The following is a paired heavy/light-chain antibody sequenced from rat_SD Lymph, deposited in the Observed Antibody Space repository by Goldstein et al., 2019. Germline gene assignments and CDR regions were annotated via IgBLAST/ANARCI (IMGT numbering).Heavy chain of an antibody. CDR3: ARSANEASSYYDGTYYYGY. D-gene: IGHD1-12*02. CDR2: ISYSGST. J-gene: IGHJ2*01. Sequence: EVQLQESGPGLVKPSQSLSLTCSVTGYSITSNYWGWIRKFPGNKMEWMGYISYSGSTSYNPSLKSRISITRDTSKNQFFLQLNSVTTEDTATYYCARSANEASSYYDGTYYYGYWGQGVMVTVSS. V-gene: IGHV3-1*01. CDR1: GYSITSNY.
Light chain of an antibody. CDR2: NAN. CDR3: QQYYDYPWT. V-gene: IGKV12S36*01. J-gene: IGKJ1*01. Sequence: DIQMTQSPASLSASLGETVTIECRASEDIYNGLAWYQQKPGKSPQLLIYNANSLHTGVPSRFSGSGSGTQYSLKINSLQSEDVASYFCQQYYDYPWTFGGGTKLELK. CDR1: EDIYNG.